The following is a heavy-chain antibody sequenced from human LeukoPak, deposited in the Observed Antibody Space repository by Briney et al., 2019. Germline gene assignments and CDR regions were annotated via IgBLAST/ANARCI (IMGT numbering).Heavy chain of an antibody. Sequence: SETLSLTCAVYGGSFSGYYWSWIRQPPGKGLEWIGEINHSGSTNYNLSLKSRVTISVDTSKNQFSLKLNSVTAADTAVYYCARGRWHPSVRVDYWGQGTLVTVSS. J-gene: IGHJ4*02. CDR2: INHSGST. D-gene: IGHD6-13*01. V-gene: IGHV4-34*01. CDR3: ARGRWHPSVRVDY. CDR1: GGSFSGYY.